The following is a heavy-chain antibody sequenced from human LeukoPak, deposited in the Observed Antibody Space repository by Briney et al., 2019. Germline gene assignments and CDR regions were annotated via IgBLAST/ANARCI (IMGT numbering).Heavy chain of an antibody. CDR2: VYSSGGT. CDR1: RGSITTYY. J-gene: IGHJ4*02. CDR3: ATLDIDSSSGWYFRY. V-gene: IGHV4-59*01. D-gene: IGHD6-19*01. Sequence: SETLSLTCTVSRGSITTYYWSWIRQPPGKTLEWIGYVYSSGGTNYSPSFKSRVTMIADTSKNQFSLKLTSVTAADTAVYYCATLDIDSSSGWYFRYWGQGTLVSVSS.